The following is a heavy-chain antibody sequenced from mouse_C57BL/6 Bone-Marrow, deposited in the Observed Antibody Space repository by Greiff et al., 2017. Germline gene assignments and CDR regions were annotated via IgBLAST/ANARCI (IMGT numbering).Heavy chain of an antibody. CDR1: GYTFTDYE. CDR2: IDPETGGT. J-gene: IGHJ4*01. CDR3: TRPLYYYYAMDY. V-gene: IGHV1-15*01. Sequence: QVQLQQSGAELVRPGASVTLSCKASGYTFTDYEMHWVKQTPVHGLEWIGAIDPETGGTAYNQKFKGKAILTAYKSSSTAYMELRSLTSEDSAVYYCTRPLYYYYAMDYWGQGTSVTVSS. D-gene: IGHD2-1*01.